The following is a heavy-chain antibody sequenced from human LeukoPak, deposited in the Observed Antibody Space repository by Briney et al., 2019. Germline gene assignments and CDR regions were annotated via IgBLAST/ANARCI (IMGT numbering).Heavy chain of an antibody. CDR2: VRYDGSKK. D-gene: IGHD6-13*01. CDR1: GFTFSTYG. J-gene: IGHJ6*03. Sequence: GGSLRLSCAASGFTFSTYGMHWVRQAPGKGLEWVAFVRYDGSKKYYTNSVKGRFTISRDNSKNTLYLQMNSLRAEDTAVYYCAKDAHSSSWFPSGYYYYYMDVWGKGTTVTVSS. V-gene: IGHV3-30*02. CDR3: AKDAHSSSWFPSGYYYYYMDV.